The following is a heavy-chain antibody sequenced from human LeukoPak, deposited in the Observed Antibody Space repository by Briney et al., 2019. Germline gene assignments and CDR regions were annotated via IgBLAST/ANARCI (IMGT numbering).Heavy chain of an antibody. CDR1: GGTFSSYA. J-gene: IGHJ6*02. Sequence: ASVKVSCTASGGTFSSYAISWVRQAPGQGLEWMGGIIAIFGTAHYAQKFQGRVTITADESTSTAYMELSSLRSEDTAVYYCALHTYYDSSGYYRYYYYGMVVWGQGTTVTVSS. CDR2: IIAIFGTA. V-gene: IGHV1-69*13. CDR3: ALHTYYDSSGYYRYYYYGMVV. D-gene: IGHD3-22*01.